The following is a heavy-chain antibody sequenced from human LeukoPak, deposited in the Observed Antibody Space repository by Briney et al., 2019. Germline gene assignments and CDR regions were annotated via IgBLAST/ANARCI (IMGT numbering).Heavy chain of an antibody. D-gene: IGHD3-10*01. CDR2: ISGSGGST. CDR3: ARDRSITLVRGADY. CDR1: GFTFSDYV. J-gene: IGHJ4*02. Sequence: GGSLRLSCAASGFTFSDYVMSWVRQAPGKGLEWVSAISGSGGSTYYADSVKGRFTVSRDNSKNTAYLQMNSLRAEDTAVYYCARDRSITLVRGADYWGQGTLLTVSS. V-gene: IGHV3-23*01.